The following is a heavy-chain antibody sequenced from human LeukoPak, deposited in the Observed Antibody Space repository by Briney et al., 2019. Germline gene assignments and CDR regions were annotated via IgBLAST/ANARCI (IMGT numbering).Heavy chain of an antibody. D-gene: IGHD1-26*01. CDR3: ARDWDSSLDY. CDR1: GFTFSSYG. V-gene: IGHV3-30*03. Sequence: GRSLRLSCAASGFTFSSYGMHWVRQAPGKGLEWVAVISYDGSNKYYADSVKGRFTISRDNSENTLYLQMNSLRAEDTAVYYCARDWDSSLDYWGQGTLVTVSS. CDR2: ISYDGSNK. J-gene: IGHJ4*02.